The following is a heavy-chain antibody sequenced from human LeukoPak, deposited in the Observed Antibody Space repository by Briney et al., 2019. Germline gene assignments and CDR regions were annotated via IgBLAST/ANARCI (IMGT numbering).Heavy chain of an antibody. CDR3: ASMKGSGTYSSFDF. D-gene: IGHD3-10*01. V-gene: IGHV3-7*01. Sequence: PGGSLRLPCAASGFTFSNYWMSWVRQAPGKGLEWVANIKQDGSEKYYIDSVKGRFTISRDNAKNSLYLQMNSLRVEEAAVYYCASMKGSGTYSSFDFWGQGTLVTVSS. CDR1: GFTFSNYW. CDR2: IKQDGSEK. J-gene: IGHJ4*02.